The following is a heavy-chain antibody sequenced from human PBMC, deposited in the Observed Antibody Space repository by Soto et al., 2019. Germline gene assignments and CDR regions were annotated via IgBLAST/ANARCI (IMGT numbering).Heavy chain of an antibody. J-gene: IGHJ2*01. CDR1: GFTFSSYW. D-gene: IGHD6-6*01. CDR2: INSDGSST. Sequence: EVQLVESGGGLVQPGGSLRLSCAASGFTFSSYWMHWVRQAPGKGLVWVSRINSDGSSTSYADSVKGRFTISRDNAKNTLYMQMNSLRAEDTAVYYCARVAVVAARPHHWYFDLWGLGTLVTVSS. CDR3: ARVAVVAARPHHWYFDL. V-gene: IGHV3-74*01.